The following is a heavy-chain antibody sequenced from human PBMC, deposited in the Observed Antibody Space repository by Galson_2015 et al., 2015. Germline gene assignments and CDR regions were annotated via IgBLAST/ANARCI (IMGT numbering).Heavy chain of an antibody. D-gene: IGHD1-26*01. Sequence: SLRLSCAASGFIFNNYDINWVRQAPGKGLEWVAVIWYDGSNNHYADYVKGRFTISRDNSKNTVYLQMNSLRAEDTAMYYCAGESEGDSDTYWDLDAFDVWGQGTMVTVSS. J-gene: IGHJ3*01. CDR2: IWYDGSNN. CDR3: AGESEGDSDTYWDLDAFDV. V-gene: IGHV3-33*01. CDR1: GFIFNNYD.